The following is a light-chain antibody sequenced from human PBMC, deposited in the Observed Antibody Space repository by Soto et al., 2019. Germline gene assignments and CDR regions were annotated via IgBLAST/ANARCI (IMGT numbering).Light chain of an antibody. CDR1: QGISSY. CDR3: QQLNTYPIT. CDR2: AAS. Sequence: DLQLTQSPSFLSASVGDRVTITCRASQGISSYLAWYQQKPGKVPKLLIYAASTLQSGVPSRFSGSGSGTEFTLTISSLQPEDFATYYCQQLNTYPITFGQGTRLE. V-gene: IGKV1-9*01. J-gene: IGKJ5*01.